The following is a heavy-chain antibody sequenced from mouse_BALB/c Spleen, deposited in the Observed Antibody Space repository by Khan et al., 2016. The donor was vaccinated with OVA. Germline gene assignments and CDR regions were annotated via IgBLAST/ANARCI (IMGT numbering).Heavy chain of an antibody. D-gene: IGHD1-2*01. V-gene: IGHV3-2*02. CDR2: ISYSGST. CDR3: ARTARIKY. CDR1: GYSITSGYG. Sequence: VQLKESGPGLVKPSPSLSLTCTVTGYSITSGYGWNWIRQFPGNKLEWMGYISYSGSTNYNQSLKSRISITRDTSKNQFFLQLNSVTTVDTATYYCARTARIKYWGQGTTLTVSS. J-gene: IGHJ2*01.